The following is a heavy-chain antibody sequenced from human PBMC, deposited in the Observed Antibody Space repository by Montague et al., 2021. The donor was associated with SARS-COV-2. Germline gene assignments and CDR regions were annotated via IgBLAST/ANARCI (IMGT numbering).Heavy chain of an antibody. D-gene: IGHD2-2*01. CDR1: GDSISHSSFY. CDR3: ARHTVFCTSTSGFQEPPLCFYMDV. J-gene: IGHJ6*03. Sequence: SETLSLTCSVSGDSISHSSFYWGWIRQPPGKGLEWIGRIYYSGSSSYNPSLKSRVTISIDTSKNQFSLDLSSVTAADMAVYYCARHTVFCTSTSGFQEPPLCFYMDVWGKGTTVTVSS. V-gene: IGHV4-39*01. CDR2: IYYSGSS.